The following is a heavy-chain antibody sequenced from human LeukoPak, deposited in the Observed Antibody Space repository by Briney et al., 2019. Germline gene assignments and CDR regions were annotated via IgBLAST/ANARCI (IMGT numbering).Heavy chain of an antibody. CDR1: GFPFSGSA. V-gene: IGHV3-73*01. D-gene: IGHD2-21*01. J-gene: IGHJ4*02. CDR3: TALGEAAY. Sequence: GGSLKLSCAASGFPFSGSALHWVRQASGKGLEWVGRIRSRNNSYATVYAASVNGRFTISRDDSKNMAYLQMNSLKTEDTAVYYCTALGEAAYWGQGTLVTVSS. CDR2: IRSRNNSYAT.